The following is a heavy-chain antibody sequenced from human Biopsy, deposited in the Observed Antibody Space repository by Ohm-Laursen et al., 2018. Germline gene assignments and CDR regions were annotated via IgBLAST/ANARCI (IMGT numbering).Heavy chain of an antibody. V-gene: IGHV4-59*02. CDR3: ARDSGILNYGNFKYYHYYGMDV. CDR1: GDSVTKYY. CDR2: IYYSVMT. Sequence: GTLSLTCTVSGDSVTKYYWSWIRQPPGKGLEWIGHIYYSVMTNYNPSLQSRVSISVDTSRNQVFLTLSSVTAADTVVYYCARDSGILNYGNFKYYHYYGMDVWGQGTKVTVSS. J-gene: IGHJ6*02. D-gene: IGHD4-11*01.